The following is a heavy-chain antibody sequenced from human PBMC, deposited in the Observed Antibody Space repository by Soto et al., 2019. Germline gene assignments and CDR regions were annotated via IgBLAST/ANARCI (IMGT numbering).Heavy chain of an antibody. Sequence: EVQLVESGGGLVQPGGSLRLSCAASGFTVSSNYMSWVRQAPGKGLEGVSVIYSGGSTYYAASVKGRFTISRDNSKNTLYLEMNSLRAEDTAVYCCAREDEWLVFDYWGQGTLVTVSS. V-gene: IGHV3-66*01. CDR3: AREDEWLVFDY. D-gene: IGHD6-19*01. CDR1: GFTVSSNY. CDR2: IYSGGST. J-gene: IGHJ4*02.